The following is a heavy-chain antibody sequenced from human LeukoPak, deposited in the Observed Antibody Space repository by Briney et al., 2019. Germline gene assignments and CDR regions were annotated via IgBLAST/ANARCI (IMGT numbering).Heavy chain of an antibody. J-gene: IGHJ4*02. D-gene: IGHD3-9*01. CDR2: IFHSGST. CDR3: AGRGIVTGYFDF. Sequence: SETLSLTCTVSGDSITNSNFYWGWIRQSPGKGLEWIGSIFHSGSTNYNPSLKSRVTISVDTSKNQFYLRVSSVTAAETALYYCAGRGIVTGYFDFWGRGTLVTVSS. CDR1: GDSITNSNFY. V-gene: IGHV4-39*01.